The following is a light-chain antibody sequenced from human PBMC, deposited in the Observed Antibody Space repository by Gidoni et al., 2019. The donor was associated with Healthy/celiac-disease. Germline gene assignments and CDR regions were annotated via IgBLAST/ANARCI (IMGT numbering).Light chain of an antibody. V-gene: IGKV1-33*01. CDR1: QDMSNY. J-gene: IGKJ4*01. CDR3: QQYDNLPAT. CDR2: DAS. Sequence: DIQMTQSPSSLSASVGDRVTNTCQASQDMSNYLNWYQQKPGKAPKLLIYDASNLETGVPSRFSGSGSGTDFTFTISSLQPEDIATYYCQQYDNLPATFGGGTKVEIK.